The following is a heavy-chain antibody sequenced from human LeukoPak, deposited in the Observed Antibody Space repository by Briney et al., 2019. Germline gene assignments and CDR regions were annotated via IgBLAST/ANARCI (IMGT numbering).Heavy chain of an antibody. CDR1: GFIFRTYP. Sequence: GVPLRLSCGVSGFIFRTYPMSGVRQAPGKGLEWVSAISGSGGSTYYADSVKSRFTASRDNSKNTLYLQMNTLRAEDTAPYYCPRDADSGTYTFYRGPGNLVTVSS. V-gene: IGHV3-23*01. D-gene: IGHD3-10*01. CDR2: ISGSGGST. CDR3: PRDADSGTYTFY. J-gene: IGHJ4*01.